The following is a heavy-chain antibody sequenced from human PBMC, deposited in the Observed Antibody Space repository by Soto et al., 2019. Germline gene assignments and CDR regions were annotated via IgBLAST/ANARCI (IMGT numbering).Heavy chain of an antibody. CDR3: ARNAWAVAGTMAFDI. V-gene: IGHV7-4-1*01. CDR2: INTNTGNP. D-gene: IGHD6-19*01. CDR1: GYTFTSYA. J-gene: IGHJ3*02. Sequence: ASVKVSCKASGYTFTSYAMNWVRQAPGQGLEWMGWINTNTGNPTYAQGFTGRFVFSLDTSVSTAYLQICSLKAEDTAVYYCARNAWAVAGTMAFDIWGQGTMVTVSS.